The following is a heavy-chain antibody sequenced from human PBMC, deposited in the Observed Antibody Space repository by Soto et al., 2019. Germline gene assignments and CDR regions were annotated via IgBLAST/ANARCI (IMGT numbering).Heavy chain of an antibody. CDR2: IIPVFGTA. J-gene: IGHJ6*02. CDR1: GGSLSNYG. V-gene: IGHV1-69*12. Sequence: QVQLVQSGAEVKKPGSSVKVSCKASGGSLSNYGISWVRQAPRQGLEWMGGIIPVFGTANYAQKFQGRVTITADESTSIVYMDVTSLTSEDTAVYYCARGDATKIVVTTYYGMDVWGQGTTVTVSS. CDR3: ARGDATKIVVTTYYGMDV. D-gene: IGHD4-17*01.